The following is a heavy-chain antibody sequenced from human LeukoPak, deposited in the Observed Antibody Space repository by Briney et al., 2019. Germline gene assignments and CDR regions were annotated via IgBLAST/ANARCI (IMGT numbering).Heavy chain of an antibody. J-gene: IGHJ4*02. CDR1: GYTFTSYY. CDR2: INPSGGST. D-gene: IGHD2-2*01. CDR3: ARDPTLIVVPAAGYFDY. Sequence: ASVKVSCKASGYTFTSYYMHWVRQAPGQGLEWMGIINPSGGSTSYAQKSQGRVTMTRDTSTSTVYMELSSLRSEDTAVYYCARDPTLIVVPAAGYFDYWGQGTLVTVSS. V-gene: IGHV1-46*01.